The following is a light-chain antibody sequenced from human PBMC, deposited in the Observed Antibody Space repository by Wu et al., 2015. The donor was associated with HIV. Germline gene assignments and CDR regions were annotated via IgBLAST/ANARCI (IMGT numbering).Light chain of an antibody. CDR3: HQYSSSTWT. V-gene: IGKV3-20*01. CDR2: DTS. J-gene: IGKJ1*01. CDR1: QNLGSSD. Sequence: EIVLTQSPGTRSLSPGERATLSCRASQNLGSSDLAWYQQKPGQAPRLLIYDTSSRAKGIPDRFSGSGSGTDFTLTISRLEPEDFAVYFCHQYSSSTWTFGKGPRWKSN.